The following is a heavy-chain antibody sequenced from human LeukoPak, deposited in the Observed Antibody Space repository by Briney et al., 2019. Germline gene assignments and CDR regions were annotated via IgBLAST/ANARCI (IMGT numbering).Heavy chain of an antibody. V-gene: IGHV3-23*01. D-gene: IGHD6-19*01. CDR2: IGGSGLST. J-gene: IGHJ5*02. CDR3: AKSRVAVAAPRNWFDP. CDR1: GFTLSSYA. Sequence: GGSLRLSCVASGFTLSSYAMSWVRQAPGKGLEWVSTIGGSGLSTYYADSVKGRFTISRDNSNNTLYLQMNSLRVEDTAVYYCAKSRVAVAAPRNWFDPWGQGTLVTVSS.